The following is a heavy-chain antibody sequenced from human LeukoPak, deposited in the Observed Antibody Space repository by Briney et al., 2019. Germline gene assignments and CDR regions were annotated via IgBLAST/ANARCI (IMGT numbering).Heavy chain of an antibody. Sequence: ASVKVSCKASGYTFTSYYMHWVRQAPGQGLEWMGIINPSGGSTSYAQKFQGRVTMTRDTSTSTVYMELSSLRSEDTAVYYCARAAYCGGDCQIGGAFDIWGQGTMVTVSS. D-gene: IGHD2-21*02. J-gene: IGHJ3*02. CDR3: ARAAYCGGDCQIGGAFDI. CDR1: GYTFTSYY. V-gene: IGHV1-46*01. CDR2: INPSGGST.